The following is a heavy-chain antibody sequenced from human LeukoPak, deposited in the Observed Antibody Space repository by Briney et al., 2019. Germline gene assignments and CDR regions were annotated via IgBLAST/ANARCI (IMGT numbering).Heavy chain of an antibody. Sequence: SETLSLTCTVSGGSISSSSYYWGWIRQPPGKGLEWIGSIYYSGSTYYNPSLKSRVTISVDTSKNQFSLKLSSVTAADTAVYYCARWLHYDLWSGYPPPNYGMDVWGQGTTVTVSS. CDR1: GGSISSSSYY. J-gene: IGHJ6*02. CDR2: IYYSGST. D-gene: IGHD3-3*01. V-gene: IGHV4-39*01. CDR3: ARWLHYDLWSGYPPPNYGMDV.